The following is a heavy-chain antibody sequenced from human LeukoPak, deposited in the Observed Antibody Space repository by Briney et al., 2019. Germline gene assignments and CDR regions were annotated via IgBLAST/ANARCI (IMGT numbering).Heavy chain of an antibody. J-gene: IGHJ4*02. CDR1: GYTFTGHY. CDR2: INPNSGGT. Sequence: GASVKVSCKASGYTFTGHYMHWVRQAPGQGLEWMGWINPNSGGTNYAQKFQGRVTMTRDTSISTAYMELGRLRSDDTAVYYCARDITGYFDYWGQGTLVTVSS. CDR3: ARDITGYFDY. V-gene: IGHV1-2*02. D-gene: IGHD1-14*01.